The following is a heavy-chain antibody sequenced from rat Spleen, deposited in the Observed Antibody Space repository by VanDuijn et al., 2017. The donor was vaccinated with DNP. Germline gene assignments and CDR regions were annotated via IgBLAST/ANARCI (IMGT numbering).Heavy chain of an antibody. D-gene: IGHD1-11*01. V-gene: IGHV5-20*01. CDR3: TTEGGGY. CDR2: ISYDGGST. Sequence: EVQLVESGGGPVQPGRSLKLSCVASGFIFSNYGMAWVRQAPKKGLEWVAYISYDGGSTYYRDPVKGRFTISRDNAKSTLYLQMDSLRSEDTATYYCTTEGGGYWGQGVMVTVSS. J-gene: IGHJ2*01. CDR1: GFIFSNYG.